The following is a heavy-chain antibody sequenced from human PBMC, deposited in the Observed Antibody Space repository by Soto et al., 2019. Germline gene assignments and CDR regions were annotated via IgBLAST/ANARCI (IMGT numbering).Heavy chain of an antibody. CDR2: IWYDGSNK. CDR1: GFSFSSYG. D-gene: IGHD2-21*01. CDR3: ARGSPTCGFDY. Sequence: GGSLRLSCAASGFSFSSYGMHWVRQAPGKGPEWDTVIWYDGSNKYYADSVKGRFTISRDNSKNTLYLQMNSLRAEDTAVYFCARGSPTCGFDYWGQGTLVIVSS. J-gene: IGHJ4*02. V-gene: IGHV3-33*01.